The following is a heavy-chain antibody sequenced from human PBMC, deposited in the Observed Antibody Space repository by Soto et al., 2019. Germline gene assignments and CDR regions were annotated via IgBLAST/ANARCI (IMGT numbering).Heavy chain of an antibody. J-gene: IGHJ4*02. V-gene: IGHV3-23*01. D-gene: IGHD3-3*01. CDR2: I. Sequence: GGSLRLSCAASGFTFSSYAMSWVRQAPGKGLEWVSAIVKGRFTISRDNSKNTLFLQVNSLRAEDTAVYYCAKASVFGVANSLYFDYWGKGPLVTVSS. CDR3: AKASVFGVANSLYFDY. CDR1: GFTFSSYA.